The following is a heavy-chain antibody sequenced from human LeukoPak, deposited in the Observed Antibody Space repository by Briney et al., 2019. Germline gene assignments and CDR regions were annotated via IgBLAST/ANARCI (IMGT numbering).Heavy chain of an antibody. CDR3: ASPLLWFGIRT. Sequence: TGGSLRLSCAASGFTFSDYYMSWIRQAPGKGLEWVSYISSSGSTIYYADPVKGRFTISRDNAKNSLYLQMNSLRAEDTAVYYCASPLLWFGIRTWGQGTLVTVSS. J-gene: IGHJ5*02. CDR1: GFTFSDYY. D-gene: IGHD3-10*01. CDR2: ISSSGSTI. V-gene: IGHV3-11*04.